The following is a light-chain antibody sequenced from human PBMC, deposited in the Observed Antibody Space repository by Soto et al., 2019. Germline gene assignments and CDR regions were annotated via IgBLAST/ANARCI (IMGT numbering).Light chain of an antibody. CDR3: QQYYSFPWT. Sequence: VIWMTQSPSLLSASTGDRVTISCRMSQAIGSYLAWYQQRPGKAPELLIYGASTLLSGVPSRFSGSGSGTDFTLTISYLQSEDCATYYCQQYYSFPWTFGQGTKVEIK. CDR2: GAS. CDR1: QAIGSY. J-gene: IGKJ1*01. V-gene: IGKV1D-8*01.